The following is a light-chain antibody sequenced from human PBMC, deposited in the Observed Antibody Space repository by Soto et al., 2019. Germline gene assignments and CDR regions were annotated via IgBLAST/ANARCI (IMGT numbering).Light chain of an antibody. V-gene: IGLV1-51*01. CDR1: GSNTGNNF. CDR3: GVWDSALSLGL. CDR2: DTN. Sequence: QSVLTQPPSVSAAPGQKVTISCSGGGSNTGNNFVSWYQQFPQTAPKLLIYDTNKRPSGIPDRFSGSKSGTSATLDIARLQTADEADYYCGVWDSALSLGLFGGGTKLTVL. J-gene: IGLJ3*02.